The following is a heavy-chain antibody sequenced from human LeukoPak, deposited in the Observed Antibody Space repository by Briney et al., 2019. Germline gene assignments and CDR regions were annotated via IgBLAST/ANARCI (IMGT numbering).Heavy chain of an antibody. CDR3: AAGTGTSDFDY. D-gene: IGHD1-7*01. V-gene: IGHV3-15*01. J-gene: IGHJ4*02. Sequence: GGSLRLSCAASGFSFSDAWMNWVRQAPGKGLEWVGRIKSKSDDETTDYAAPVKGRFIISRVDSKNTVFVQLNSLKTEDTAVYYCAAGTGTSDFDYWGQGTLVTVSS. CDR1: GFSFSDAW. CDR2: IKSKSDDETT.